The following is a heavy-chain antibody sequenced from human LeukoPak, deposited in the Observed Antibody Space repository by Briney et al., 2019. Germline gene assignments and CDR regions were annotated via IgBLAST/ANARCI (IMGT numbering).Heavy chain of an antibody. V-gene: IGHV5-51*01. D-gene: IGHD1-26*01. CDR2: IYPGDSDT. CDR1: GYTFTNYW. J-gene: IGHJ4*02. CDR3: ARRYSGTHNDY. Sequence: GECLKISCKGSGYTFTNYWIGWVRQRPGKGLEWMGIIYPGDSDTRYSPSFQGQVTISADKSISTAYLQWSSLKASDTAMYYCARRYSGTHNDYWGQGTLVTVSS.